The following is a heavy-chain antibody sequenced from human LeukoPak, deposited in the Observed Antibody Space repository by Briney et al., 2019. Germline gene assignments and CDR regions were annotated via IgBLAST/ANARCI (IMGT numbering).Heavy chain of an antibody. CDR1: GGSFNAYY. Sequence: SETLSLTCAVFGGSFNAYYWTWIRQAPGKGLEWIGEIDHSGSTNYNPSLKSRVTISVDTSKNQFSLKLSSVTAADTAVYYCARGLVATIKEHIDYWGQGTLVTVSS. J-gene: IGHJ4*02. D-gene: IGHD5-12*01. CDR3: ARGLVATIKEHIDY. V-gene: IGHV4-34*01. CDR2: IDHSGST.